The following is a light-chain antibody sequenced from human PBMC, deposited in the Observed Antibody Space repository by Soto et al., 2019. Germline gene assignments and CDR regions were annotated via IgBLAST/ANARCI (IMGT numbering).Light chain of an antibody. V-gene: IGKV3-15*01. CDR2: DAS. J-gene: IGKJ5*01. CDR1: ESVGRH. Sequence: VVGTHAPPTLSVSPVQRATLSFMSSESVGRHLAWYHQKPGQAPKLLIFDASTRATGVPARFSGSGSGTEFTLTVSSLQSEDIAVYFCQQYNNWPPNFGQGTRLEIK. CDR3: QQYNNWPPN.